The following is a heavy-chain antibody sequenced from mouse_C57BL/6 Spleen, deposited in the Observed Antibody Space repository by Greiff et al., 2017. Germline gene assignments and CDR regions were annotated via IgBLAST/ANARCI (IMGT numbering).Heavy chain of an antibody. CDR2: IYPRDGST. CDR1: GYTFTDHT. CDR3: AREDYYGSSYWYFDV. V-gene: IGHV1-78*01. J-gene: IGHJ1*03. Sequence: QVQLKQSDAELVKPGASVKISCKVSGYTFTDHTIHWMKQRPEQGLEWIGYIYPRDGSTKYNEKFKGKATLTADKSSSTAYMQLNSLTSEDSAIDFCAREDYYGSSYWYFDVWGTGTTVTVSS. D-gene: IGHD1-1*01.